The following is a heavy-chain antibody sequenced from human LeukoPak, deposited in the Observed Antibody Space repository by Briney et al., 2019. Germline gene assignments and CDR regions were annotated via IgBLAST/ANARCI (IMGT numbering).Heavy chain of an antibody. CDR1: EFTVSSNF. V-gene: IGHV3-66*01. D-gene: IGHD3-16*02. CDR3: AREDYVWGSYRSSGSD. Sequence: GGSLRLSCAASEFTVSSNFMSWVRQAPGKGLEWVSVIYSGGNTYYADSVKGRFTISRDNSKNTLYLQINSLRAEDTAVYYCAREDYVWGSYRSSGSDWGQGTLVTVSS. J-gene: IGHJ4*02. CDR2: IYSGGNT.